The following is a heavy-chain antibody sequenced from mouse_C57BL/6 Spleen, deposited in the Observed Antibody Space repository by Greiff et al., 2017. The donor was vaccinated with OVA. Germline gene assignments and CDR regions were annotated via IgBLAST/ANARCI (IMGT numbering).Heavy chain of an antibody. Sequence: EVKVVESEGGLVQPGSSMKLSCTASGFTFSDYYMAWVRQVPEKGLEWVANINYDGSSTYYLDSLKSRFIISRDNAKNILYLQMSSLKSEVTATYYCARDTLPYAMDYWGQGTSVTVSS. CDR2: INYDGSST. J-gene: IGHJ4*01. D-gene: IGHD1-2*01. CDR1: GFTFSDYY. CDR3: ARDTLPYAMDY. V-gene: IGHV5-16*01.